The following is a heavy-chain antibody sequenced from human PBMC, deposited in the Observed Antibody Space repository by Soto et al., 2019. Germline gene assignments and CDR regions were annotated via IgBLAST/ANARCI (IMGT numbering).Heavy chain of an antibody. CDR3: ARTPYYSSGYYDL. D-gene: IGHD3-22*01. CDR2: IYYSGST. Sequence: PSETLSLTCTVSGGSISSYYWSWIRQPPGKGLEWIGYIYYSGSTNYNPSLKSRVTISVDTSKNQFSLKLSSVTAADTAVYYCARTPYYSSGYYDLWGQGTLVTVSS. J-gene: IGHJ4*02. V-gene: IGHV4-59*01. CDR1: GGSISSYY.